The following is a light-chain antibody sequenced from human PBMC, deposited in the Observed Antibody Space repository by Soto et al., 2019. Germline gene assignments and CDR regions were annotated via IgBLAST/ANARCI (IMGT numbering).Light chain of an antibody. CDR1: QSPVYSDGITY. CDR2: QVS. Sequence: DIVMTQSPLSLPVTLGQPASISCKSSQSPVYSDGITYLNWFQQRPGQSPRRLIYQVSNRDSGVPDRFSGSGSGTDFTLKISRVEAEDVGFYYCMQGAHWPWTFGQGTKV. J-gene: IGKJ1*01. CDR3: MQGAHWPWT. V-gene: IGKV2-30*01.